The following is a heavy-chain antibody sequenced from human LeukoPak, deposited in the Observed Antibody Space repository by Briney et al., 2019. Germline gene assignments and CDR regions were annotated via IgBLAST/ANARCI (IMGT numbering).Heavy chain of an antibody. Sequence: GGSLRLSYAGSGFTFSSYWIHWVRQAPGKGLVWVSRINTDGSITNYADSVKGRFTISRDNAGNTLYLQMSSLRAEDTAVYYCARGTMVAPGVDYWGQGTLVTVSS. D-gene: IGHD4-23*01. J-gene: IGHJ4*02. CDR3: ARGTMVAPGVDY. CDR2: INTDGSIT. CDR1: GFTFSSYW. V-gene: IGHV3-74*01.